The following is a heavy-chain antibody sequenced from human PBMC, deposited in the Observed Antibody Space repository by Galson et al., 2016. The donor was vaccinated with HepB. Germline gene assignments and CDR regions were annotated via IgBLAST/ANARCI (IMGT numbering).Heavy chain of an antibody. D-gene: IGHD6-13*01. J-gene: IGHJ6*02. CDR2: IYYNGST. V-gene: IGHV4-31*03. Sequence: TLSLTCTVSGGSISSGGYYWSWIRQHPGKGLEWIGNIYYNGSTYYNPSLKSRVSISVDSSVKRFSLKLSSLTAADTAVYYCASSSLYYYYYGVDVWGQGTAVTVSS. CDR3: ASSSLYYYYYGVDV. CDR1: GGSISSGGYY.